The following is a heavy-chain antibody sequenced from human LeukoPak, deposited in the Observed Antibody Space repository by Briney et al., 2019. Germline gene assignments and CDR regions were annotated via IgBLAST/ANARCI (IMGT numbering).Heavy chain of an antibody. CDR3: ARVPLDYYGSGSYLGYYGMDV. CDR1: GFTFSSYA. Sequence: PGRSLRLSCVASGFTFSSYAIHWVRQAPGKGLEWVAVISYDGSNKDCADSVKGRFTISRDNSKNTLYLQMNSLRAEDTAVYYCARVPLDYYGSGSYLGYYGMDVWGKGTTVTVSS. V-gene: IGHV3-30*04. J-gene: IGHJ6*04. D-gene: IGHD3-10*01. CDR2: ISYDGSNK.